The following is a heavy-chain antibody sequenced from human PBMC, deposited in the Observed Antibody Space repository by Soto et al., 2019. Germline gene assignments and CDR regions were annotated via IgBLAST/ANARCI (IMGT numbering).Heavy chain of an antibody. CDR1: GYTLTSYG. J-gene: IGHJ4*02. CDR3: ASTHSGWSPGDY. D-gene: IGHD6-19*01. CDR2: INTYSGDT. V-gene: IGHV1-18*04. Sequence: QVQLVQSGAEVKKPGASVKVSCKASGYTLTSYGFSWVRQAPGQGLESMGRINTYSGDTNYVQKFQGRVTLTTDTSTNTAYMELRSLRSDDTAVYYCASTHSGWSPGDYWGQGTLVTVSS.